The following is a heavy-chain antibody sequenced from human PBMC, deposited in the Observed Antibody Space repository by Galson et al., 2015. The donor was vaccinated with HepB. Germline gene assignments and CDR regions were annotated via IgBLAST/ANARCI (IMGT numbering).Heavy chain of an antibody. CDR1: GFSFSSYD. D-gene: IGHD3-22*01. V-gene: IGHV3-23*01. CDR2: VSGSAGST. J-gene: IGHJ4*02. Sequence: SLSLSCAASGFSFSSYDMSWVRQAPGKGLEWVSGVSGSAGSTNYADSLKGRFTISRDNSKNTLYLQMNSLRAEDTAVYYCAKARYESSYKYYFDYWGQGTLVTVSS. CDR3: AKARYESSYKYYFDY.